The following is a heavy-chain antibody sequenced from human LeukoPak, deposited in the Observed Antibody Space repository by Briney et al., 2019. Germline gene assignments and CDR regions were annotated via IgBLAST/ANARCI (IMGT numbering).Heavy chain of an antibody. CDR3: ARFARGPIAAWDY. CDR2: INHSGST. V-gene: IGHV4-34*01. Sequence: SETLSLTCAVYGGSFSGYYWSWIRQPPGKGLEWIGEINHSGSTNYNPSLKSRVTISVDTSKNQFSLKLSSVTAADTAVYYCARFARGPIAAWDYWGQGTLVTVSS. CDR1: GGSFSGYY. J-gene: IGHJ4*02. D-gene: IGHD6-6*01.